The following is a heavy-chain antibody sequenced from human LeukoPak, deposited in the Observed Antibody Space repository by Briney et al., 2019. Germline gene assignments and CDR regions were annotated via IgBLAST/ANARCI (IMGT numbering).Heavy chain of an antibody. Sequence: SETLSLTCTVSGGSISSYYWSWIRQPPGKGLEWIGYIYYSGSTNYNPSLKSRVTISVDTSKNQFSLKLSSVTAADTAVYYCARVDRYSSSWYWFDPWGQGTLVTVSS. D-gene: IGHD6-13*01. V-gene: IGHV4-59*08. CDR1: GGSISSYY. CDR3: ARVDRYSSSWYWFDP. CDR2: IYYSGST. J-gene: IGHJ5*02.